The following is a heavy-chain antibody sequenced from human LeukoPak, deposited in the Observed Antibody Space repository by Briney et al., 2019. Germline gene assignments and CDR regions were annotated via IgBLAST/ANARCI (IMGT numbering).Heavy chain of an antibody. V-gene: IGHV1-46*01. CDR2: INPSGGST. J-gene: IGHJ4*02. D-gene: IGHD3-9*01. CDR1: GYTFTSYY. CDR3: ARDLRLRYFGHAGVFRY. Sequence: ASVKVSCKASGYTFTSYYMHWVRQAPGQGLEWMGIINPSGGSTSYAQKFQGRVTMTRDTSTSTVYMELSSLRSEDTAVYYCARDLRLRYFGHAGVFRYWGQGTLVTVSS.